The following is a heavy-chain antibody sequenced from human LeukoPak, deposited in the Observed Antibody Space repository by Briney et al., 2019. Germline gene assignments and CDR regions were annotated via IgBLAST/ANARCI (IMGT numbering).Heavy chain of an antibody. CDR3: ARTTVAKLIDY. V-gene: IGHV4-34*01. CDR2: INHSGST. CDR1: GGSSSGYY. J-gene: IGHJ4*02. D-gene: IGHD4-23*01. Sequence: SETLSLTCAVYGGSSSGYYWSWIRQPPGKGLEWIGEINHSGSTNYNPSLKSRVTISVDTSKNQFSLKLSSVTAADTAVYYCARTTVAKLIDYWGQGTLVTVSS.